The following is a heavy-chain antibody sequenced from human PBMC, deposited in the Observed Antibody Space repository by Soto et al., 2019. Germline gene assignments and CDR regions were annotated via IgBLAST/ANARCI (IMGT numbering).Heavy chain of an antibody. Sequence: EVQLMESGGGLVQPGRSLRLSCAASGFTFDEYAMHWVRQVPGKGVEWVSSFSWNGDNIGYADSVKGRFSISRDNARDSLYLQMNSLRAEDTAVYFCAKDRQGRGIFGALGDYWGQGTLVTVSS. CDR3: AKDRQGRGIFGALGDY. J-gene: IGHJ4*02. CDR1: GFTFDEYA. D-gene: IGHD3-16*01. V-gene: IGHV3-9*01. CDR2: FSWNGDNI.